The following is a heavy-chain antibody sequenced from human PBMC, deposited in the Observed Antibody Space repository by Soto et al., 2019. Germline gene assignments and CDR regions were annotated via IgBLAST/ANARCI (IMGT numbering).Heavy chain of an antibody. CDR3: ARNVGSSGSSRWFDT. Sequence: QVQLVESGGGVVQPGRSLTLSCVASGFTLSNYGMHWVRQAPGKGLEWVAVIWYDGTATYSAESVQGRFSISRDNAKNELILQLSSMRAEDTAVYYCARNVGSSGSSRWFDTWGQGTLVTVSS. V-gene: IGHV3-33*01. J-gene: IGHJ5*02. CDR1: GFTLSNYG. D-gene: IGHD3-10*01. CDR2: IWYDGTAT.